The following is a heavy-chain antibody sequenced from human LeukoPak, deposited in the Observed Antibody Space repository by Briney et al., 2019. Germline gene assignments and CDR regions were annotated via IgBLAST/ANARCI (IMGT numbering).Heavy chain of an antibody. J-gene: IGHJ6*03. CDR3: ARRGINYYYYYMDV. Sequence: GVSVKVSCKASGYTFTSYDIHWVRQATGQGLEWMGWMNPNSGNTGYAQKFQGRVTMTRNTSISTAYMELSSLRSEDTAVYYCARRGINYYYYYMDVWGKGTTVTVSS. D-gene: IGHD3-10*01. CDR1: GYTFTSYD. CDR2: MNPNSGNT. V-gene: IGHV1-8*01.